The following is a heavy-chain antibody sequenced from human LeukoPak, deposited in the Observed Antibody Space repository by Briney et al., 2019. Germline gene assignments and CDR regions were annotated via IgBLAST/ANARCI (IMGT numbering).Heavy chain of an antibody. V-gene: IGHV3-23*01. CDR2: ISDTGAST. J-gene: IGHJ4*02. CDR3: AKDSSNYYGSGSYYTL. D-gene: IGHD3-10*01. CDR1: GFTFSSYA. Sequence: GGSLRLSCAASGFTFSSYAMNWVRQSPGKGLEWVSIISDTGASTYYADSVKGRFTISRGNSKNTLYLQMNSLRAEDTATFYCAKDSSNYYGSGSYYTLWGQGTLVTVSS.